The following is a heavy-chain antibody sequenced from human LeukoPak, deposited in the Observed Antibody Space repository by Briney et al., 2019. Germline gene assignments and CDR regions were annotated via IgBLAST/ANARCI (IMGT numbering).Heavy chain of an antibody. CDR1: GDSFRSYY. Sequence: TETLSLTCTVSGDSFRSYYWSWIRQPPGKGLEWIGYIYYSGSTNYNPSLKSRVTISVDTSKNQFSLKLSSVTAADTAVYYCARDLRSPYYFDYWGQGTLVTVSS. J-gene: IGHJ4*02. CDR2: IYYSGST. CDR3: ARDLRSPYYFDY. V-gene: IGHV4-59*01.